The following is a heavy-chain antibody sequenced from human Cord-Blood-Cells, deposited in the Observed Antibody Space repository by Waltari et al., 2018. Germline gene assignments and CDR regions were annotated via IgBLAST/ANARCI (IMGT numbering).Heavy chain of an antibody. CDR3: ASSWREYSSSSFDY. Sequence: QVQLVQSGAEVKKPGASVKVSCKASGYTFTSYAMHWVRQAPGQRLEWMGWINAGNGNTKYSHKFQGRVTITRDTSASTAYMELSSLRSEDTAVYYCASSWREYSSSSFDYWGQGTLVTVSS. CDR1: GYTFTSYA. D-gene: IGHD6-6*01. J-gene: IGHJ4*02. CDR2: INAGNGNT. V-gene: IGHV1-3*01.